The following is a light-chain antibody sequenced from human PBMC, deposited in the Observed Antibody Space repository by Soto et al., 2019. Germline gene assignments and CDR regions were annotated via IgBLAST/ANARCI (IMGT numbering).Light chain of an antibody. CDR1: QSVRSY. CDR2: GAS. Sequence: EVVMTQSPATLSVSPGERATLSCGASQSVRSYLAWYQQKPGQAPRLLIHGASTRAPGIPARFSGSGSGTDFTLTISSLQSEDFAVYYCHQYDHWPQTFGQGTRLEIK. J-gene: IGKJ5*01. V-gene: IGKV3-15*01. CDR3: HQYDHWPQT.